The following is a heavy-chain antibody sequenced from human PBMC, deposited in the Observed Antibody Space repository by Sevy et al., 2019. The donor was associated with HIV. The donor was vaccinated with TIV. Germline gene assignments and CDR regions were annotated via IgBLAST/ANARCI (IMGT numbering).Heavy chain of an antibody. CDR1: GYTFTNYD. V-gene: IGHV1-8*01. D-gene: IGHD3-16*01. J-gene: IGHJ5*02. CDR2: MNLNSGNT. Sequence: ASVKVSCKASGYTFTNYDINWVRQATGQGLEWMGWMNLNSGNTGYAQKFQGRVTMIRNTSMGTAYMGLSSLTSDDTAVYYCASDLAGSKQGGWFDPWGQGTLVTVSS. CDR3: ASDLAGSKQGGWFDP.